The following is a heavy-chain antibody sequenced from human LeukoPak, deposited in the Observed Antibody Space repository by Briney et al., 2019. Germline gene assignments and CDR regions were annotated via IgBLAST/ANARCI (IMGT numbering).Heavy chain of an antibody. CDR2: MNPNSGNT. CDR1: GYTFTSYD. V-gene: IGHV1-8*01. D-gene: IGHD2-21*02. Sequence: ASVKVSCKASGYTFTSYDINWVRQATGQGLEWMGWMNPNSGNTGYAQKFQGRVTMTRDTSTSTVYMELSSLRSEDTAVYYCARESVYCGGDCYSDYWGQGTLVTVSS. CDR3: ARESVYCGGDCYSDY. J-gene: IGHJ4*02.